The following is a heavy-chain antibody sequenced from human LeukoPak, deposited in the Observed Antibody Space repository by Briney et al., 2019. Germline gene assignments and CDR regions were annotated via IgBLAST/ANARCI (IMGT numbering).Heavy chain of an antibody. CDR1: GGSISSYY. V-gene: IGHV4-59*01. Sequence: KSSETLSLTCTVSGGSISSYYWSWIRQPPGKGLEWIGYIYYSGSTNYNPSLKSRVTISVDTSKNQFSLKLSSVTAADTAVYYCARINHDAFEIWGQGTMVTVSS. CDR3: ARINHDAFEI. CDR2: IYYSGST. J-gene: IGHJ3*02.